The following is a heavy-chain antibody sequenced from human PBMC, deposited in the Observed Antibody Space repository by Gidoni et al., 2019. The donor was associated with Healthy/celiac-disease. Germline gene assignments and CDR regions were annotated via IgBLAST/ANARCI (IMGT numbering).Heavy chain of an antibody. CDR1: GFTVSSYS. Sequence: EVQLVESGGGLVQPGGSLRLSCAASGFTVSSYSMNWVRQAPGKGLEWVSYISSSSSTIYYADSVKGRFTISRDNAKNSLYLQMNSLRAEDTAVYYCARAALRYCSGGSCYLDYWGQGTLVTVSS. D-gene: IGHD2-15*01. CDR3: ARAALRYCSGGSCYLDY. V-gene: IGHV3-48*01. CDR2: ISSSSSTI. J-gene: IGHJ4*02.